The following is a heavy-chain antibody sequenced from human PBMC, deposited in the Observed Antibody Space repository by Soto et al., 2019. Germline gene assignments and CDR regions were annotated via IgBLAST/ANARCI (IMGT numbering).Heavy chain of an antibody. CDR3: ARVFIAVDGTGFAC. V-gene: IGHV3-33*01. CDR1: GFTFSSYG. CDR2: IWYDGSNK. D-gene: IGHD6-19*01. J-gene: IGHJ4*01. Sequence: SLRLSCAASGFTFSSYGMHWVRQAPGKGLERVAVIWYDGSNKYYADSVKGRFTISRDNSKNTLYLQMNSLRAEDTAVYYCARVFIAVDGTGFACWAQGTLDTVSS.